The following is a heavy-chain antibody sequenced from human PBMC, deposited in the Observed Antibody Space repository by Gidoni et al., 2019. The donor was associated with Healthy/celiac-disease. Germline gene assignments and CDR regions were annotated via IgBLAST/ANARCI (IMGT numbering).Heavy chain of an antibody. CDR3: ARHRVLPEVYGMDV. V-gene: IGHV5-51*01. J-gene: IGHJ6*02. CDR2: IYPRDSDT. D-gene: IGHD1-26*01. Sequence: EVQLVQSGAEVKKPGESLKISCMGSGYSFTSYWIGWVRQMPGKGLDWMGIIYPRDSDTRYIPSFQGKVTISADKSISTAYLQWSSRKASDTAMYYCARHRVLPEVYGMDVWGQGTTVTVSS. CDR1: GYSFTSYW.